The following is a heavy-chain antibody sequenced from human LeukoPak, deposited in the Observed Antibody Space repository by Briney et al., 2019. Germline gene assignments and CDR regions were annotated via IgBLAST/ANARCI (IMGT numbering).Heavy chain of an antibody. CDR2: IYYSGST. J-gene: IGHJ4*02. V-gene: IGHV4-39*07. CDR3: ARVAPYYYDSSGYYYASPFDY. CDR1: GGSISSSYYY. Sequence: SETLSLTCTVSGGSISSSYYYWGWIRQPPGKGLEWIGSIYYSGSTYYNPSLKSRVTISVDTSKNQFSLKLSSVTAADTAVYYCARVAPYYYDSSGYYYASPFDYWGQGTLVTVSS. D-gene: IGHD3-22*01.